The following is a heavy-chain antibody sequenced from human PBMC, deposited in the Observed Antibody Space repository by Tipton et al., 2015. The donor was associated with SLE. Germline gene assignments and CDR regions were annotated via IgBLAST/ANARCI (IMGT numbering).Heavy chain of an antibody. CDR3: ARLPEYYFDF. V-gene: IGHV4-31*03. CDR2: IFYSGST. CDR1: GDSVITGAHY. J-gene: IGHJ4*02. Sequence: TLSLTCTVSGDSVITGAHYWSWIRHHPGKGLEWIGNIFYSGSTYYNPSLESRLTISVDTSKKQFSLKLSSVTAADTALYYCARLPEYYFDFWGQGILVTVSS.